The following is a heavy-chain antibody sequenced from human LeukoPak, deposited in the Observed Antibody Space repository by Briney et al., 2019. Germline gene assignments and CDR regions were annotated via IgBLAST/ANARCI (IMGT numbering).Heavy chain of an antibody. D-gene: IGHD4-17*01. V-gene: IGHV3-64*04. CDR2: ISSDGGTT. CDR3: ARENDYGDYEGY. Sequence: GGSLRLSCSASGFTFSSYAIHWVRQAPGKGLEYVSAISSDGGTTYYADSVKGRFTISRDNSKNTLYLQMNSLRAEDTAVYYCARENDYGDYEGYWGQGTLVTVSS. J-gene: IGHJ4*02. CDR1: GFTFSSYA.